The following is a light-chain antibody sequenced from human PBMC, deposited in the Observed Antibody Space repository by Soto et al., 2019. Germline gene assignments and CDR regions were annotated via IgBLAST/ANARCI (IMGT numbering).Light chain of an antibody. CDR3: QSYDSSLSGWV. J-gene: IGLJ3*02. CDR2: GNS. CDR1: SSKIGAGYD. Sequence: QSVLTQPPSVSGAPGQRVTISCTGSSSKIGAGYDVHWYQQLPGTAPKLLIYGNSNRPSGVPDRFSGSKTGTSASLAITGLQAEDEADYYCQSYDSSLSGWVFGGGTKVTV. V-gene: IGLV1-40*01.